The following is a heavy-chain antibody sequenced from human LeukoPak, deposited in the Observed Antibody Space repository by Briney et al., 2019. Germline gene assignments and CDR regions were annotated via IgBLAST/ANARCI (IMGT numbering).Heavy chain of an antibody. Sequence: PGRSLRLSCAASGFTFSSYAMHWVRQAPGKGLEWVAVISYDGSNKYYADSVKGRFTISRDNSKNTLYLQMNSLRAEDTAVYYCARQGEYFDYWGQGTLVTVSS. CDR2: ISYDGSNK. CDR3: ARQGEYFDY. D-gene: IGHD3-16*01. J-gene: IGHJ4*02. CDR1: GFTFSSYA. V-gene: IGHV3-30*04.